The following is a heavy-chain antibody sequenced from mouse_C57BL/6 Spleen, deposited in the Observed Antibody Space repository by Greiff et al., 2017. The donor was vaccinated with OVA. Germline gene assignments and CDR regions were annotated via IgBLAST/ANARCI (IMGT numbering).Heavy chain of an antibody. CDR2: IYPGDGDT. V-gene: IGHV1-82*01. CDR1: GYAFSSSW. D-gene: IGHD2-1*01. J-gene: IGHJ2*01. Sequence: VQLQQSGPELVKPGASVKISCKASGYAFSSSWMNWVKQRPGQGLEWIGRIYPGDGDTNYNGKFKGKATLTADKSSSTAYMQLSSLTSEDSAVYFCARSLLLYFDYWGKGTTLTVSS. CDR3: ARSLLLYFDY.